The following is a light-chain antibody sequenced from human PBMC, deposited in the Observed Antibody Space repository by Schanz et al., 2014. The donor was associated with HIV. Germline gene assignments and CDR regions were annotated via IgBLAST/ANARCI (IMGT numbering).Light chain of an antibody. CDR1: SSDVGGYKY. J-gene: IGLJ2*01. V-gene: IGLV2-8*01. CDR2: EVS. Sequence: QSALTQPPSASGSPGQSVTISCTGTSSDVGGYKYVSWYQQYPGKVPKLMIYEVSKRPSGVPDRFSGSKSGNTASLTVSGLQAEDEADYYCSSYAGSNNHVVFGGGTKVTVL. CDR3: SSYAGSNNHVV.